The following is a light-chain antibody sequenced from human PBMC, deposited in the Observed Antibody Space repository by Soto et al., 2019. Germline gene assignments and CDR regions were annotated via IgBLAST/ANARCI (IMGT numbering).Light chain of an antibody. CDR2: GAS. V-gene: IGKV3-20*01. CDR3: QQYNNWPRT. CDR1: QSVSSSY. J-gene: IGKJ1*01. Sequence: EIVLTQSPGTLSLSPGERATLSCRASQSVSSSYLAWYQQKPGQAARLLIYGASSRATGIPDRFSGSGSGTEFTLTISSLQSEDFAVYYCQQYNNWPRTFGQGTKVDI.